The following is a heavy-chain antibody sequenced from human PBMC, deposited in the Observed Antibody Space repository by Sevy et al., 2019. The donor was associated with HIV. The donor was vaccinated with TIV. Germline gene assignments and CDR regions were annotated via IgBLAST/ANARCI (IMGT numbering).Heavy chain of an antibody. CDR3: ARDSVSAWEGATFGFDY. CDR1: GFTFSSYA. D-gene: IGHD1-26*01. V-gene: IGHV3-30-3*01. J-gene: IGHJ4*02. Sequence: GGSLRLSCAASGFTFSSYAMHWVRQAPGKGLEWVAAISYDGSNKYYADSVKGRFTISRDNSKNTLYLQMNSLRAEDTAVYYCARDSVSAWEGATFGFDYWGQGTLVTVSS. CDR2: ISYDGSNK.